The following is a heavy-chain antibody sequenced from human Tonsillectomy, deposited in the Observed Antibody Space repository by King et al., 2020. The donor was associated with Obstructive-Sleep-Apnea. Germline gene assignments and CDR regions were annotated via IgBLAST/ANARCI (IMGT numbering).Heavy chain of an antibody. CDR1: GFTSSSYA. CDR2: ISYDGSNK. CDR3: ARGGVYSSGWYDSYFDY. J-gene: IGHJ4*02. D-gene: IGHD6-19*01. Sequence: VQLVESGGGVVQPGRSLRLSCAASGFTSSSYAMHWDSQAPGKGLEWVAVISYDGSNKYYADSVKGRFTISRDNSKNTLYLQMNSLRAEDTAVYYCARGGVYSSGWYDSYFDYWGQGTLVTVSS. V-gene: IGHV3-30-3*01.